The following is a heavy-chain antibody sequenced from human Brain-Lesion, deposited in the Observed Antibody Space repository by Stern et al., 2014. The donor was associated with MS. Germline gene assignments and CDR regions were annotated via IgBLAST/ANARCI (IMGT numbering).Heavy chain of an antibody. CDR3: ARVGVYVQAGWFDP. Sequence: VPLPESGPGLVKPSQTLSLTCTVSGGSISSGGYYWSWIRQHPGKGLEWIGYIHYSGSTYYNSALKSRVTISRDTSKNQFSLNLNSVTAADTAVYYCARVGVYVQAGWFDPWGQGALVTVSS. CDR2: IHYSGST. D-gene: IGHD2-8*01. J-gene: IGHJ5*02. CDR1: GGSISSGGYY. V-gene: IGHV4-31*03.